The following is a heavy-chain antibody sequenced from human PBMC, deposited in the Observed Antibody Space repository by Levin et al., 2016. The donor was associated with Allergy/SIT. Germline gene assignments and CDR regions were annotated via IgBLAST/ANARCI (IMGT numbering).Heavy chain of an antibody. J-gene: IGHJ4*02. D-gene: IGHD3-9*01. V-gene: IGHV5-51*01. CDR3: ARQGGNILTGYYIN. CDR2: IYGGDSDT. Sequence: VRQMPGKGLEWMGSIYGGDSDTRYSPAFQGQVTISVDKSISTAYLHWSSLKASDTAMYYCARQGGNILTGYYINWGQGTLVTVSS.